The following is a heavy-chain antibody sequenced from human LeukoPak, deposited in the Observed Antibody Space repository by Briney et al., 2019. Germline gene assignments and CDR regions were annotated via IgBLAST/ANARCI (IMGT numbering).Heavy chain of an antibody. CDR2: ISSSSSYI. J-gene: IGHJ4*02. D-gene: IGHD3-22*01. V-gene: IGHV3-21*04. CDR1: GFTFSSYS. CDR3: ARGLMGGYPLFEY. Sequence: GGSLRLSCAASGFTFSSYSMNWVRQAPGKGLEWVSSISSSSSYIYYADSVKGRFTISRDNAKNSLYLQMNSLRAEDTALYYCARGLMGGYPLFEYWGQGALVTVSS.